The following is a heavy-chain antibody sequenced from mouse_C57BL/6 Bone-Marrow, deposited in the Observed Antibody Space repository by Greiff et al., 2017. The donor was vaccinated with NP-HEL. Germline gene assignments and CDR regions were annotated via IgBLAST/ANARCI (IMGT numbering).Heavy chain of an antibody. Sequence: QVQLQHPGAELVKPGASVKLSCKASGYTFTSYWMQWVKQRPGQGLEWIGEIDPSDSYTNYNQKFKGKATLTVDTSSSTAYMQLSSLTSEDSAVYYCARWGFAYWGQGTLVTVSA. CDR2: IDPSDSYT. CDR3: ARWGFAY. CDR1: GYTFTSYW. V-gene: IGHV1-50*01. J-gene: IGHJ3*01.